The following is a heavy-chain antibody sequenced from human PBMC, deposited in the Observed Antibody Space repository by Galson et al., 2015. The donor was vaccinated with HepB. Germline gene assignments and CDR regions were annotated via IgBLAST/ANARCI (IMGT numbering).Heavy chain of an antibody. Sequence: SVKVPCKASGYTFTSYAMHWVRQAPGQRLEWMGWMNAGNGNTKYSQKFQGRVTITRDTSASTAYMDLSSLRSEDTAIYYCARARIQLWSDDAFDIWGQGTMVTVSS. V-gene: IGHV1-3*01. J-gene: IGHJ3*02. CDR2: MNAGNGNT. CDR3: ARARIQLWSDDAFDI. CDR1: GYTFTSYA. D-gene: IGHD5-18*01.